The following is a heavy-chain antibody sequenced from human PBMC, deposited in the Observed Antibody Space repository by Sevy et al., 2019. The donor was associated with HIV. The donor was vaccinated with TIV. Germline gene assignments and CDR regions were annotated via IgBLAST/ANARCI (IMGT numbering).Heavy chain of an antibody. J-gene: IGHJ5*02. V-gene: IGHV4-34*01. CDR3: ARAPPVVVVPGAPSWFDP. D-gene: IGHD2-2*01. Sequence: SETLSLTCAVYGGSFSGYYWNWIRQSPGKGLEWIGEINHSGSTHYNPSLKSRVTISVDTSKNLSSLRLNSVTAADTAVYYWARAPPVVVVPGAPSWFDPWGQGTLVTVSS. CDR1: GGSFSGYY. CDR2: INHSGST.